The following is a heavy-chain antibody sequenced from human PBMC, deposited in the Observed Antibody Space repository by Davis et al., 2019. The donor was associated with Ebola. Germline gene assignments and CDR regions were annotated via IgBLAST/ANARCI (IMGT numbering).Heavy chain of an antibody. CDR3: ARGDYDSSGYYRSGAFDI. V-gene: IGHV1-69*13. Sequence: SVKVSCKASGGTFSSYAISWVRQAPGQGLEWMGGIIPIFGTANYAQKFQGRVTITADESTSTAYMELSSLRSEDTAVYYCARGDYDSSGYYRSGAFDIWGQGTMVTVSS. CDR1: GGTFSSYA. CDR2: IIPIFGTA. D-gene: IGHD3-22*01. J-gene: IGHJ3*02.